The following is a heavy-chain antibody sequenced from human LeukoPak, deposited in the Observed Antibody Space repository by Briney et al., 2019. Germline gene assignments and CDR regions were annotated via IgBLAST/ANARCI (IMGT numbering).Heavy chain of an antibody. CDR2: IYYSGST. V-gene: IGHV4-39*01. CDR3: AWIGYCSSTSCLFDY. CDR1: GGSISSNNYY. J-gene: IGHJ4*02. D-gene: IGHD2-2*01. Sequence: SETLSLTCTVSGGSISSNNYYWGWIRQPPGKGLEWIGTIYYSGSTYYNPSLKSRVTISVDTSKNQFSLKLSSVTAADTAVYYCAWIGYCSSTSCLFDYWGQGTLVTVSS.